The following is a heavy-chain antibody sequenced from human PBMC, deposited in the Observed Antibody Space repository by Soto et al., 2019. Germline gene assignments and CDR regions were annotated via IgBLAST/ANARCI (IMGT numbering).Heavy chain of an antibody. CDR1: GFTVSSNY. J-gene: IGHJ4*02. V-gene: IGHV4-34*01. Sequence: GSLRLSCAASGFTVSSNYMGWVRQAPGTGLEWIGEINHNGSANYNPSLKSRVTISVDTSKNQFALNLFSVTAADAAVYYCARVSDYWSQGTLVTVSS. CDR2: INHNGSA. CDR3: ARVSDY.